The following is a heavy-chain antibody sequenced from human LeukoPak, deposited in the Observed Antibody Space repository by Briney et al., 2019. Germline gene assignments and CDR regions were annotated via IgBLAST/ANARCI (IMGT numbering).Heavy chain of an antibody. D-gene: IGHD3-3*01. Sequence: GRSLRLSCAASGFTFSSYAMHWVRQAPGKGLEWVAVISYDGSNKYYADSVKGRFTISRDNSKNTLYLQMNSLRAEDTAVYYCARAAGSFSYNWFDPWGQGTLVTVSS. CDR3: ARAAGSFSYNWFDP. V-gene: IGHV3-30-3*01. CDR1: GFTFSSYA. CDR2: ISYDGSNK. J-gene: IGHJ5*02.